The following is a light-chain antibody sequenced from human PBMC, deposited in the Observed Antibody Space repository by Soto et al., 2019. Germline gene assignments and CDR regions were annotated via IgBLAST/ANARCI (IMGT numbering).Light chain of an antibody. Sequence: QAVVTQEPSLTVSPGETVTLTCGSSTGAVTNGHYPYWFQQTPGQAPRTLVYDTSNKHSWTPARFSGSLLGGKAALTLSGPQPEDEADYYCLLSYSGAHVVFVGGTKLTVL. CDR3: LLSYSGAHVV. J-gene: IGLJ2*01. CDR2: DTS. V-gene: IGLV7-46*01. CDR1: TGAVTNGHY.